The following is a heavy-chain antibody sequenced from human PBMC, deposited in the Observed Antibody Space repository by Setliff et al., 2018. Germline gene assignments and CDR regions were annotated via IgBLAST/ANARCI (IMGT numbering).Heavy chain of an antibody. V-gene: IGHV1-69*05. J-gene: IGHJ6*03. CDR2: IIPIFGST. Sequence: ASVKVSCKASGGTFSSYAISWVRQVPGQGLEWMGGIIPIFGSTNYAQKFQDRVTIITDESTSTAYMELRSLRTEDTAVYYCAREGVDTRSSTDYRYYMDVWGKGTTVTVSS. CDR1: GGTFSSYA. D-gene: IGHD5-18*01. CDR3: AREGVDTRSSTDYRYYMDV.